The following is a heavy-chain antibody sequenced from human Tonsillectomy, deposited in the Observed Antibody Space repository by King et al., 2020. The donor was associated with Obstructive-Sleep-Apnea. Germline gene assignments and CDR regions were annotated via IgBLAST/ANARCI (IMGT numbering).Heavy chain of an antibody. V-gene: IGHV1-2*04. CDR1: GYTFPGYY. D-gene: IGHD3-10*01. CDR3: ARHRGSGSYYGMDV. CDR2: INPHSGGT. J-gene: IGHJ6*02. Sequence: QLVQSGAEVKKPGASVKVSCKASGYTFPGYYMHWVRQAPGQGLEWMGWINPHSGGTNYSQKFQGWVTMTRDTSISTAYMELSRLRSDDTAVYYCARHRGSGSYYGMDVWGQGTTVTVSS.